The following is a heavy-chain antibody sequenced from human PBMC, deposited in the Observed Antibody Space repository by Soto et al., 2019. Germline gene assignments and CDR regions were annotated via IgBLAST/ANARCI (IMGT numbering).Heavy chain of an antibody. CDR1: GLTFSNYA. J-gene: IGHJ4*02. D-gene: IGHD4-17*01. Sequence: QVLLVESGGGVVQPGRSLRLSCAASGLTFSNYAMHWVRQAPGKGLEWVAFISYDGTNRCYPDSVKGRFTISRDNSKNTLYMQKNSLKTEDTALYYCARESASTGTTGVGGSAKAYWGQGTLVTVSS. CDR2: ISYDGTNR. CDR3: ARESASTGTTGVGGSAKAY. V-gene: IGHV3-30-3*01.